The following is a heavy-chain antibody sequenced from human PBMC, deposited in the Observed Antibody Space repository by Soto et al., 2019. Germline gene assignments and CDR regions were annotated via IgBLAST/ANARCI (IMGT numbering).Heavy chain of an antibody. J-gene: IGHJ6*02. Sequence: GESLKISCAASGFTFSSYSMNWVRQAPGKGLEWVSYISSSSSTIYYADSVKGRFTISRDNAKNSLYLQMNSLRDEDTAVYYCARDGSYYDRWGMDVWGQGTTVTVSS. CDR2: ISSSSSTI. CDR1: GFTFSSYS. CDR3: ARDGSYYDRWGMDV. D-gene: IGHD1-26*01. V-gene: IGHV3-48*02.